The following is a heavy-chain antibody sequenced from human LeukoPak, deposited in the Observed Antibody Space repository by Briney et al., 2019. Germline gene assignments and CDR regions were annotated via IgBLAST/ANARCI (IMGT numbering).Heavy chain of an antibody. D-gene: IGHD3-16*01. V-gene: IGHV4-59*01. CDR1: GGSINNLF. CDR2: FSYSGGT. J-gene: IGHJ4*02. CDR3: AREGPLGKYYDY. Sequence: SETLSLTCTVTGGSINNLFWTWIRQPPGKGLEWIGYFSYSGGTTYNPSLKSRVTISIDTSKNQFSLNLNSVTAADTAVYYCAREGPLGKYYDYWGPGTLVTVSS.